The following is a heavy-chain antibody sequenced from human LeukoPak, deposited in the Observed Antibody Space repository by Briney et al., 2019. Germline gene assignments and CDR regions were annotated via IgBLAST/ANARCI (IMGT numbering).Heavy chain of an antibody. J-gene: IGHJ5*02. CDR2: IRNGGNDK. D-gene: IGHD3-10*01. V-gene: IGHV3-30*02. Sequence: AGSLRLSCAASGFTFNYYGMNWVRQAPGKGLEWVAFIRNGGNDKFYADSVKGRITIARDTSKNSLYLQRNSLTTDDADVYYCAKDLMRVRWFGGSWGKGTLVTVS. CDR1: GFTFNYYG. CDR3: AKDLMRVRWFGGS.